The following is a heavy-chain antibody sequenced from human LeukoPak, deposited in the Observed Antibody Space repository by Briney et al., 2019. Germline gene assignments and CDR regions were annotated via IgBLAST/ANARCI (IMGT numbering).Heavy chain of an antibody. J-gene: IGHJ4*02. Sequence: GGSLRLSCAASGFTFSSYSMNWVRQAPGKGLEWVSSISSGSSYIYYADSVKGRFTISRDNAKNSLYLQMNSLRAEDTAVYYCATNYYDSSGYYGGDWGQGTLVTVSS. D-gene: IGHD3-22*01. CDR1: GFTFSSYS. V-gene: IGHV3-21*01. CDR2: ISSGSSYI. CDR3: ATNYYDSSGYYGGD.